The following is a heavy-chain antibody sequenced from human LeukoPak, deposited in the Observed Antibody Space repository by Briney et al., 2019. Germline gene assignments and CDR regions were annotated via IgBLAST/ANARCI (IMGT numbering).Heavy chain of an antibody. V-gene: IGHV5-51*01. CDR1: GYSFTSYW. CDR2: IYPGDSDT. Sequence: EESLKISCKGSGYSFTSYWIGWVRQMPGKGLEWMGIIYPGDSDTRYSPSFQGQVTISADKSISTAYLQWSSLKASDTAMYYCATSIAAAGFSYYFDYWGQGTLVTVSS. CDR3: ATSIAAAGFSYYFDY. J-gene: IGHJ4*02. D-gene: IGHD6-13*01.